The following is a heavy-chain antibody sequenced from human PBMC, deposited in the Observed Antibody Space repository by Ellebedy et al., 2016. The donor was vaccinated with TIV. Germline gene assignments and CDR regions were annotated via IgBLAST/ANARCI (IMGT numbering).Heavy chain of an antibody. D-gene: IGHD5/OR15-5a*01. V-gene: IGHV5-51*01. CDR3: AASRLGVYDYYY. CDR2: VYPGDSAT. CDR1: GYSFASYW. J-gene: IGHJ4*02. Sequence: KVSCKGSGYSFASYWIAWVRQMPGKGLEWMGSVYPGDSATRYSPSFQGQVTISADKSISTAYLQWSSLKASDTAMYYCAASRLGVYDYYYWGQGTLVTVSS.